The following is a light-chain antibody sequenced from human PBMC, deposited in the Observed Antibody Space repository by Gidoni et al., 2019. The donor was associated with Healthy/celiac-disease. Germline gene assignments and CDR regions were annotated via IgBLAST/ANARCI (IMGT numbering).Light chain of an antibody. Sequence: DIQMTQSPSSLSASVGDRVTITCRASQSISNYLNWYQQKPGKAPKLLIYAASSLQSGVPSRFSGSGSGTDFTLTISSLQPEDFATYYCQQCYSTPPYSFGQGTKLEIK. CDR3: QQCYSTPPYS. J-gene: IGKJ2*03. V-gene: IGKV1-39*01. CDR2: AAS. CDR1: QSISNY.